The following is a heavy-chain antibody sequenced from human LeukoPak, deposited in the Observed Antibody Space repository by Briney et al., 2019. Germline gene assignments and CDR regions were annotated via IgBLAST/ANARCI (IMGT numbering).Heavy chain of an antibody. CDR3: ATARVRLGELSLPEVRDD. V-gene: IGHV1-24*01. CDR2: FDPEDGGT. CDR1: VYTLTELA. J-gene: IGHJ4*02. D-gene: IGHD3-16*02. Sequence: ASVKVSCKVSVYTLTELAIHWVRQAPGKGLEWMGAFDPEDGGTIYAQKFQGRITLTEDTSTDTAYMKLRSLSSEDTAVYYCATARVRLGELSLPEVRDDWGQGTLISVSS.